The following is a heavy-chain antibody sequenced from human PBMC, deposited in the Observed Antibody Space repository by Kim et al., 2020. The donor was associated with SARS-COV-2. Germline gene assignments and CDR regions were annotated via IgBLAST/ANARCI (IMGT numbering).Heavy chain of an antibody. Sequence: GGSTYYAESVKGRFTISRDNSKNTLYLQMNSLIAEDTAVYYCAKPPYYDYWGQGTLVTVSS. CDR2: GGST. J-gene: IGHJ4*02. V-gene: IGHV3-23*01. CDR3: AKPPYYDY.